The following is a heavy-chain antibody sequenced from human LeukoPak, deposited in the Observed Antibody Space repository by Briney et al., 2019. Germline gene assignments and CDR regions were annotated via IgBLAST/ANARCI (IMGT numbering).Heavy chain of an antibody. V-gene: IGHV3-21*01. J-gene: IGHJ5*02. Sequence: GGSLRLSCAASGLAFSTYTMNWVRQAPGKGLEWVSSITGNSHYIYYADSVKGRFNISRDNAQNSLFLQMNSLRAEDTAVYYCARDQGRPWGQGTLVTVSS. CDR2: ITGNSHYI. CDR3: ARDQGRP. CDR1: GLAFSTYT.